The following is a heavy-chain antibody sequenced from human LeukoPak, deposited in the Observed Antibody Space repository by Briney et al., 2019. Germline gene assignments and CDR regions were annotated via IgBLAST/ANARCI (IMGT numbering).Heavy chain of an antibody. CDR2: INPNSGGT. D-gene: IGHD5-18*01. CDR3: ARDGVGGYSYGYDY. CDR1: GYTFTGYY. Sequence: GASVKVSCKASGYTFTGYYMHWVRQAPGQGLEWMGWINPNSGGTNYAQKFQGWVTMTRDTSISTAYMELSRLRSDDTAVYYCARDGVGGYSYGYDYWGQGTLVTVSS. J-gene: IGHJ4*02. V-gene: IGHV1-2*04.